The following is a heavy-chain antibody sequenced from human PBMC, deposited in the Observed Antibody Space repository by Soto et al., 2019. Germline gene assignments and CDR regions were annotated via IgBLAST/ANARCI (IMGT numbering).Heavy chain of an antibody. Sequence: EVQLVESGGGLVQPGGSLRLSCAASGFTFSSYWMHWVRQAPGKGLVWVSSISTDASSTSYADPVKGRFTISRDNAKNTLYLQMNSVRAEDTAVYSCARCPNKSPQKWGPGTRVIVSP. CDR3: ARCPNKSPQK. J-gene: IGHJ1*01. CDR1: GFTFSSYW. V-gene: IGHV3-74*01. CDR2: ISTDASST.